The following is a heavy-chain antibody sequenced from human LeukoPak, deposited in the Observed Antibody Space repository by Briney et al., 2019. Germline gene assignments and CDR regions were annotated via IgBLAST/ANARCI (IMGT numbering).Heavy chain of an antibody. CDR1: GYTFNNYD. D-gene: IGHD3-10*01. CDR3: ARARENSYGSGTYRPYYFNC. CDR2: VNPKSGNT. J-gene: IGHJ4*02. Sequence: ASVKVSCKASGYTFNNYDVNWVRRASGQGLEWMGWVNPKSGNTGYAQSFQGRVTMTRNTSISTAYMELSSLGSEDTAVYYCARARENSYGSGTYRPYYFNCWGQGTLVTVSS. V-gene: IGHV1-8*01.